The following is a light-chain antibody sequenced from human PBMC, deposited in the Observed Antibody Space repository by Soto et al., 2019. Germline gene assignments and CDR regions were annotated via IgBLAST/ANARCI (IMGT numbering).Light chain of an antibody. CDR2: EVS. Sequence: QSVLTQPPSASGSPGQSVTISCTGTSSDVGGYNYVSWYQQHPGKAPKLMIYEVSKLPSGVPDRFSGSKSGNTASLTVSGLQAEDEADYYCSSYVGTNSYVFGTGTKLTVL. J-gene: IGLJ1*01. CDR1: SSDVGGYNY. V-gene: IGLV2-8*01. CDR3: SSYVGTNSYV.